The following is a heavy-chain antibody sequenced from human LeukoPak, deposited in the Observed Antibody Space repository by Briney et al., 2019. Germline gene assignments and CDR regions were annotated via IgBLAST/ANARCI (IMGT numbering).Heavy chain of an antibody. CDR1: GYTFTGYY. V-gene: IGHV1-2*04. D-gene: IGHD4-17*01. CDR2: INPNSGGT. CDR3: ARDHGAPTRHFDY. Sequence: ASVKVSGKASGYTFTGYYMHWVRQAPGQGLEWMGWINPNSGGTNYAQKFQGWVTMTRDTSISTAYMELSRLRSDDTAVYYCARDHGAPTRHFDYWGQGTLVTVSS. J-gene: IGHJ4*02.